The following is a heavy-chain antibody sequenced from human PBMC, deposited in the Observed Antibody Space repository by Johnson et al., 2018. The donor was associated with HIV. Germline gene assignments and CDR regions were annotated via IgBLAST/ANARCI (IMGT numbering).Heavy chain of an antibody. J-gene: IGHJ3*02. CDR3: ASADYNWVSPGAFDI. CDR1: GFTFSDVW. V-gene: IGHV3-72*01. CDR2: TRNKANSYTT. D-gene: IGHD1-20*01. Sequence: VQLVESGGGSVKPGDSLRLSCAASGFTFSDVWMTWVRQAPGRGLEWLGRTRNKANSYTTEYAASVKGRFTISRDDSKNSLYLQMNSLKTEDTAVYYCASADYNWVSPGAFDIWGQGTTVTVSS.